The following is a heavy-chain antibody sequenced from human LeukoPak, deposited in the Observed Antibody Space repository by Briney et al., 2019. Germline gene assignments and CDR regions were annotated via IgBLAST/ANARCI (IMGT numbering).Heavy chain of an antibody. D-gene: IGHD1-20*01. J-gene: IGHJ4*02. V-gene: IGHV3-33*06. CDR2: IWYDGSNK. Sequence: GGSLRLSCAASGFTFSTYWMHWVRQAPGKGLEWVAVIWYDGSNKYYADSVKGRFTISRDNSKNTLYLQMNSLRAEDTAVYYCAKALGGITGTTSGLDYWGQGTLVTVSS. CDR3: AKALGGITGTTSGLDY. CDR1: GFTFSTYW.